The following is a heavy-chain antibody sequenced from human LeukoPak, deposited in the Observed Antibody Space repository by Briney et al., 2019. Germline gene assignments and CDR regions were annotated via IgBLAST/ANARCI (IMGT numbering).Heavy chain of an antibody. D-gene: IGHD3-10*01. CDR1: GFTVSSNY. Sequence: GGSLRLSCAASGFTVSSNYMSWVRQAPGKGLEWVSVIYSGGSTYYADSVKGRFTISRDNSKNTLCLQMNSLRAEDRAVYYCTREVITMVRGVEDNWFVPWGERALVSVSS. V-gene: IGHV3-53*01. CDR3: TREVITMVRGVEDNWFVP. CDR2: IYSGGST. J-gene: IGHJ5*02.